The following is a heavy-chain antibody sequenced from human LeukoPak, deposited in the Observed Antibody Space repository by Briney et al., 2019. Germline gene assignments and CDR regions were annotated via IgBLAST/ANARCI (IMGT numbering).Heavy chain of an antibody. D-gene: IGHD3-16*01. CDR3: ARHGGGWLY. J-gene: IGHJ4*02. CDR1: GFTFS. Sequence: GGSLRLSCAASGFTFSMSWVRQAPGKGLEWVANIKQDGSEKYYVDSVKGRFTISRDNAKNSLYLQMNSLRAEDTAVYYCARHGGGWLYWGQGTLVTVSS. CDR2: IKQDGSEK. V-gene: IGHV3-7*01.